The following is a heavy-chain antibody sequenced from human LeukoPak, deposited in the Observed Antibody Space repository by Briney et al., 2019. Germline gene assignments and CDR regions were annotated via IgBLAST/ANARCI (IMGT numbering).Heavy chain of an antibody. CDR2: IIPILGIA. CDR1: GGTFSSYA. V-gene: IGHV1-69*04. D-gene: IGHD3-22*01. Sequence: AASVKVSCKASGGTFSSYAISWVRQAPGQGLEWMGRIIPILGIANYAQKFQGRVTITADKSTSTAYMELSSLRSEDTAVYYCARDLSNSSGYYEYWGQGTLVTVSP. J-gene: IGHJ4*02. CDR3: ARDLSNSSGYYEY.